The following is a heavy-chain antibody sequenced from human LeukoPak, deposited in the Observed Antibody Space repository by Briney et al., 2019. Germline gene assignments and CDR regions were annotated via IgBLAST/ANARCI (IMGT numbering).Heavy chain of an antibody. CDR3: ARASGTGTYN. D-gene: IGHD1-7*01. Sequence: GGSLRLSCAASGFTFSSYGMHWVRQAPGKGLEWVAFIRYDGGNKYYADSVKGRFTISRDNSKNTLYLQMNSLRAEDTAVYYCARASGTGTYNWGQGTLVTVSS. J-gene: IGHJ4*02. CDR2: IRYDGGNK. CDR1: GFTFSSYG. V-gene: IGHV3-30*02.